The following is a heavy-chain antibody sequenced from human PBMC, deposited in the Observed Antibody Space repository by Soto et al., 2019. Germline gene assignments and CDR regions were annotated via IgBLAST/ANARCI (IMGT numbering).Heavy chain of an antibody. Sequence: QVQLVQSGAEVKKPGSSVKVSCKASGGTFSSYTISWVRQAPGQGLGWMGRIIPILGKANYARNFQGTVTITGAKSTSTAYMELSSLRSEDTAVYYCARGGDSSGYYGYWGQGTLVTVSS. J-gene: IGHJ4*02. D-gene: IGHD3-22*01. V-gene: IGHV1-69*02. CDR3: ARGGDSSGYYGY. CDR2: IIPILGKA. CDR1: GGTFSSYT.